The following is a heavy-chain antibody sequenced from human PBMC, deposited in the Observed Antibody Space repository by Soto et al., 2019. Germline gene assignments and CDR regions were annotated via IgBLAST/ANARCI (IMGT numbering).Heavy chain of an antibody. V-gene: IGHV1-2*04. CDR3: ARYSTTGNHYYYYGMDV. D-gene: IGHD1-1*01. CDR1: GYTFTGCY. J-gene: IGHJ6*02. Sequence: ASVKVSCKASGYTFTGCYMHWVRQAPGQGLEWMGWINPNSGGTNYAQKFQGWVTMTRDTSISTAYMELSRLRSDDTAVYYCARYSTTGNHYYYYGMDVWGQGTTVTVSS. CDR2: INPNSGGT.